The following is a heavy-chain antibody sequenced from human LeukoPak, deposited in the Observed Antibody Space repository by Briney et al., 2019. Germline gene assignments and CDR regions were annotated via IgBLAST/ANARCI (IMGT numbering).Heavy chain of an antibody. Sequence: SETLSLTCTVSGGSISSSSYYWGWIRQPPGKGLEWIGSIYYSGSTYYNPSLKSRVTISVDTSKNQFSLKLSSVTAADTAVYYCARDGHCSGGSCPDAFDIWGQGTMVTVSS. V-gene: IGHV4-39*07. CDR2: IYYSGST. D-gene: IGHD2-15*01. J-gene: IGHJ3*02. CDR1: GGSISSSSYY. CDR3: ARDGHCSGGSCPDAFDI.